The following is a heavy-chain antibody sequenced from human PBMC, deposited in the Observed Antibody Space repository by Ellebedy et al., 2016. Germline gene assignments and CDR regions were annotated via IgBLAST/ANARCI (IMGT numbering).Heavy chain of an antibody. V-gene: IGHV3-23*01. D-gene: IGHD5-12*01. Sequence: GESLKISXAASGFPFSSYAMSWVRQAPGKGLEWVSAISGSGGSTFYADSVKGRFTISRDNSKNTLYLQMNSLRAEDTAVYYCAKGGYSGYDYNYYYGMDVWGQGTTVTVSS. J-gene: IGHJ6*02. CDR3: AKGGYSGYDYNYYYGMDV. CDR2: ISGSGGST. CDR1: GFPFSSYA.